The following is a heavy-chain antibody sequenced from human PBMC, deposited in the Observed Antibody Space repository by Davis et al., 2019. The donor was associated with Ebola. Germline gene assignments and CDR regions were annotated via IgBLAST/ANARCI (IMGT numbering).Heavy chain of an antibody. V-gene: IGHV4-59*11. CDR1: GGSIRSHY. J-gene: IGHJ4*02. CDR2: IYYSGST. Sequence: SETLSLTCTVPGGSIRSHYWSWIRQPPGKGLEWLGYIYYSGSTNYNPSLKSRVTISVDTSKNQFSLKLSSVTAADTAVYYCASGKIFDRFDYWGQGTLVTVSS. D-gene: IGHD3-3*01. CDR3: ASGKIFDRFDY.